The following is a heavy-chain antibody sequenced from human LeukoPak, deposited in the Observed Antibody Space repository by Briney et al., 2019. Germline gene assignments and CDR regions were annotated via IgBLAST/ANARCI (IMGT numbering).Heavy chain of an antibody. CDR3: ARQVGAMRFDY. CDR1: GGSMRSYY. Sequence: MSSETLSLTCVVSGGSMRSYYWAWIRQPPGKGLEYIEYIYDSGNTNYNPSLKSRVTISVDTSKNQFSLNLTSVTAADMAVYFCARQVGAMRFDYWGQGILVTVSS. D-gene: IGHD1-26*01. V-gene: IGHV4-59*08. CDR2: IYDSGNT. J-gene: IGHJ4*02.